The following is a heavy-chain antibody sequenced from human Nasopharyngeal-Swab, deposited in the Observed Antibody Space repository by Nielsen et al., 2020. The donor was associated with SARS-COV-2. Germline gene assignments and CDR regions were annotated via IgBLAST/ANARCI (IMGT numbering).Heavy chain of an antibody. V-gene: IGHV1-45*02. J-gene: IGHJ6*02. CDR1: GFSITYRF. CDR2: ITPFNGNA. D-gene: IGHD2-8*01. CDR3: ASGQCINGVCNPTDGLDV. Sequence: SVKVSCKASGFSITYRFLHWMRQAPGQALEWMGWITPFNGNAKYAQKFRGRVSITRDGSRTTASLELSSLRPDDTAMYFCASGQCINGVCNPTDGLDVWGQGTSVTVSS.